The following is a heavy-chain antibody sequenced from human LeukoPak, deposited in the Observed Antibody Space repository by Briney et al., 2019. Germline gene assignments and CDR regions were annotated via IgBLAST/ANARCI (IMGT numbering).Heavy chain of an antibody. CDR2: INPSGGST. CDR1: GYTFTSYY. J-gene: IGHJ3*02. CDR3: ATRDDSSGYYPDDAFDI. V-gene: IGHV1-46*01. D-gene: IGHD3-22*01. Sequence: ASVKVSCKASGYTFTSYYMHWVRQAPGQGLEWMGIINPSGGSTSYAQKFQGRVTMTRDTSTSTVYMELSSLRSEDTAVYYCATRDDSSGYYPDDAFDIWGQGTMVTVSS.